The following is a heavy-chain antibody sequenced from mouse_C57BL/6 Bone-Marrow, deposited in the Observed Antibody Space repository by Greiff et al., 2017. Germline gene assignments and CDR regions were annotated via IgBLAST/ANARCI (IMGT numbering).Heavy chain of an antibody. CDR3: GRPTGTGAMDC. CDR2: IYSVSGAT. V-gene: IGHV1-11*01. Sequence: VQLQQSGAELASPGASVTLFCKASAYTFTDPIVNWENTRPGQGLEWIGRIYSVSGATNCNQQFMGKATFSVDRSSSTVYSGLNSLTSEDPGVYYCGRPTGTGAMDCRSHGASVTVSS. CDR1: AYTFTDPI. D-gene: IGHD4-1*01. J-gene: IGHJ4*01.